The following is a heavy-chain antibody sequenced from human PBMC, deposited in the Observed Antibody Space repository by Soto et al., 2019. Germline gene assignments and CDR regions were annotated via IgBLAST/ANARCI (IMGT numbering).Heavy chain of an antibody. Sequence: APGQRLEWMGWINAGNGNTKYSQKFQGRVTITRDTSASTAYMELSSLRSEDTAVYYCASSNIVAAPYGMDVWGQGTTVTVSS. CDR3: ASSNIVAAPYGMDV. CDR2: INAGNGNT. J-gene: IGHJ6*02. D-gene: IGHD6-13*01. V-gene: IGHV1-3*01.